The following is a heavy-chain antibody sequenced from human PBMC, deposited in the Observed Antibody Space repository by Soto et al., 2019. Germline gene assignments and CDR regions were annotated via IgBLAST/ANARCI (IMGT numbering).Heavy chain of an antibody. CDR3: ASIAGYGDPGYFDL. V-gene: IGHV4-39*01. CDR1: GGSISSSSYY. Sequence: QLQLQESGPGLVKPSETLSLTCTVSGGSISSSSYYWGWIRQPPGKGLEWIGSIYYSGSTYYNPSLKSRVTISVDTSKNQFSRKLRSVTAADTAVYYCASIAGYGDPGYFDLWGRGTLVTVSS. CDR2: IYYSGST. D-gene: IGHD4-17*01. J-gene: IGHJ2*01.